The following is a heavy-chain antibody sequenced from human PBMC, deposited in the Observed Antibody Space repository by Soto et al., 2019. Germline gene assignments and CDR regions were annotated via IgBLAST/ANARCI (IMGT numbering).Heavy chain of an antibody. CDR2: IYWDDDK. J-gene: IGHJ5*02. CDR1: GFSLSTSGVG. D-gene: IGHD3-10*01. V-gene: IGHV2-5*02. Sequence: VSGPTLVNPTQTLTLTCTFSGFSLSTSGVGVGWIRQPPGKALEWLALIYWDDDKRYSPSLKSRLTITKDTSKNQVVLTMTNMDPVDTATYYCAHRPPPHITMVRGVIIESVSVPLTWFDPWGQGTLVTVSS. CDR3: AHRPPPHITMVRGVIIESVSVPLTWFDP.